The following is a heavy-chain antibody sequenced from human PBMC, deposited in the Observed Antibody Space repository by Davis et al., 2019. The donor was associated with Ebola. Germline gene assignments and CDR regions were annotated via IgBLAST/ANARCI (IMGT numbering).Heavy chain of an antibody. CDR1: GFTFSDYY. Sequence: PGGSLRLSCAASGFTFSDYYMSWIRQAPGKGLEWVSYISSSGSTIYYADSVKGRFTISRDNAKNSLYLQMNSLRAEDTALYYCAKDWDSGWYYFDYWGQGTLVTVSS. CDR2: ISSSGSTI. J-gene: IGHJ4*02. V-gene: IGHV3-11*01. D-gene: IGHD6-19*01. CDR3: AKDWDSGWYYFDY.